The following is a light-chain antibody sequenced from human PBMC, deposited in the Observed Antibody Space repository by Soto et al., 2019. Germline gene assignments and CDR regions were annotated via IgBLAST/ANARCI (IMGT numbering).Light chain of an antibody. V-gene: IGLV2-14*01. CDR3: CSYTSGSTRV. CDR2: DVS. CDR1: SSDVGGYNY. Sequence: QSVLTQPASVSGSPGQSITISCTGTSSDVGGYNYVSWYQQHPGKAPKLMIYDVSNRPSGVSNRFSGSKSGNTASLTISGLQAEDEADYYCCSYTSGSTRVFGTGTKVTVL. J-gene: IGLJ1*01.